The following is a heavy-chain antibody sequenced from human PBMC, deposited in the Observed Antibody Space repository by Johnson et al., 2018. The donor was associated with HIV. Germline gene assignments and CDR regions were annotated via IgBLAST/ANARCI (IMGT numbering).Heavy chain of an antibody. D-gene: IGHD3-10*01. Sequence: QVQLVESGGGVVQPGRSLRLSCAASGFTFSSYAMHWVRQAPGKGLEWVAVISYDGSNKYYADSVKGRFTISRDNSKNTLYLQMNSLKTEDTAVYYCTTDLIRRYYGSGLRDAFDIWGQGTMVTVYS. CDR2: ISYDGSNK. V-gene: IGHV3-30*04. CDR3: TTDLIRRYYGSGLRDAFDI. CDR1: GFTFSSYA. J-gene: IGHJ3*02.